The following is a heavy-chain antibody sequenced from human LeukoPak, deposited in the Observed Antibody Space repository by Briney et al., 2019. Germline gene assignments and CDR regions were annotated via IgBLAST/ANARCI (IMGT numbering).Heavy chain of an antibody. CDR2: ISYDGSNK. CDR1: GFTFSSYA. V-gene: IGHV3-30-3*01. Sequence: GGSLRLSCAASGFTFSSYAMHWVRQAPGKGLEWVAVISYDGSNKYYADSVKGRFTISRDNSKNTLYLQMNSLRAEDTAVYYCAKDGIMYYYGSGSQVDYWGQGTLVTVSS. CDR3: AKDGIMYYYGSGSQVDY. D-gene: IGHD3-10*01. J-gene: IGHJ4*02.